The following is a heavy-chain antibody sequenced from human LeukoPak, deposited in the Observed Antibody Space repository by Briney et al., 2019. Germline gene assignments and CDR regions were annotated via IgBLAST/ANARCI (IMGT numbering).Heavy chain of an antibody. D-gene: IGHD3-16*02. CDR3: ARRGYDYVWGSYRPHGAAFDI. J-gene: IGHJ3*02. CDR2: IYPGDSDT. Sequence: GESLKISCKGSGNSFTSYWIGWVRQMPGKGLEWMGIIYPGDSDTRYSPSFQGQVTISADKSISTAYLQWSSLKASDTAMYYCARRGYDYVWGSYRPHGAAFDIWGQGTMVTVSS. V-gene: IGHV5-51*01. CDR1: GNSFTSYW.